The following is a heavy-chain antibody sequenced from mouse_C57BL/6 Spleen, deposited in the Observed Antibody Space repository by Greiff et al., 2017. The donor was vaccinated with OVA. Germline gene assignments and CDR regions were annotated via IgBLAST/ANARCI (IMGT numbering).Heavy chain of an antibody. D-gene: IGHD2-4*01. J-gene: IGHJ1*03. Sequence: DVKLQESGPGLVKPSQSLSLTCSVTGYSITSGYYWNWIRQFPGNKLEWMGYISYDGSNNYNPSLKNRISITRDTSKNQFFLKLNSVTTEDTATYYCARCDYDGYWYFDVWGTGTTVTVSS. CDR2: ISYDGSN. CDR3: ARCDYDGYWYFDV. CDR1: GYSITSGYY. V-gene: IGHV3-6*01.